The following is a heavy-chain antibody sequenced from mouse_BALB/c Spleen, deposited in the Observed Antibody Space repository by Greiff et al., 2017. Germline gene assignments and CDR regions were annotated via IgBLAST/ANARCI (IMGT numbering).Heavy chain of an antibody. CDR1: GFTFSSYA. CDR3: ARDRSYYGPLAY. V-gene: IGHV5-9-4*01. J-gene: IGHJ3*01. CDR2: ISSGGSYT. D-gene: IGHD2-1*01. Sequence: EVMLVESGGGLVKPGGSLKLSCAASGFTFSSYAMSWVRQSPEKRLEWVAEISSGGSYTYYPDTVTGRFTISRDNAKNTLYLEMSSLKSEDTAMYYCARDRSYYGPLAYWGQGTLVTVSA.